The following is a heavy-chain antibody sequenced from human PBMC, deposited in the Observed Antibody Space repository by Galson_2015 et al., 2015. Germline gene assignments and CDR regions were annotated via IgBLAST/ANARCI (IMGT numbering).Heavy chain of an antibody. J-gene: IGHJ6*03. Sequence: FSSYAMHWVRQAPGKGLEWVAVISYDGSNKYYADSVKGRFTISRDNSKNTLYLQMNSLRAEDTAVYYCAREAVPIYCGSTSCYYEPYYYYYMDVWGKGTTVTVSS. CDR2: ISYDGSNK. V-gene: IGHV3-30*01. CDR3: AREAVPIYCGSTSCYYEPYYYYYMDV. CDR1: FSSYA. D-gene: IGHD2-2*01.